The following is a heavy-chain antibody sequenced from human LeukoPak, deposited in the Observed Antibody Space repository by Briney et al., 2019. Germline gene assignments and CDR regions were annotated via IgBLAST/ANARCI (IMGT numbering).Heavy chain of an antibody. V-gene: IGHV3-21*01. J-gene: IGHJ4*02. Sequence: GGSLRLSCAASGFTFSSYSMNWVRQAPGKGLEWVSSISSSSSYIYYADSVKGRFTISRDNAKNSLYLQMNSLRADDTAVYYCARVSESYHDYWGQGTLVTVSS. CDR1: GFTFSSYS. CDR3: ARVSESYHDY. D-gene: IGHD1-26*01. CDR2: ISSSSSYI.